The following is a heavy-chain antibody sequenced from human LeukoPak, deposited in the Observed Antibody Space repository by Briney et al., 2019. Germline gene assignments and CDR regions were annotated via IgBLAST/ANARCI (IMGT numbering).Heavy chain of an antibody. CDR3: LKDFGRNLGGPGY. CDR1: GFTFSTYT. J-gene: IGHJ4*02. V-gene: IGHV3-23*01. Sequence: GGSLRLSCAASGFTFSTYTMAWVRQAPGGGPEWVSGICGDGGGGTFYGDSVRGRFAISRDNSKSTLYLQMNSLRVEDTAVYYCLKDFGRNLGGPGYWGRGTLVTVSP. CDR2: ICGDGGGGT. D-gene: IGHD3-10*01.